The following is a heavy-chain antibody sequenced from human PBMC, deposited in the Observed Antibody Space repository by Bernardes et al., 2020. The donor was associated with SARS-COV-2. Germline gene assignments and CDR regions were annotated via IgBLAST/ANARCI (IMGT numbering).Heavy chain of an antibody. CDR2: ISSSSRYL. CDR3: ASLYGSGSYYKYYYGMDV. CDR1: GFTFRISS. V-gene: IGHV3-21*01. Sequence: LRLSCAASGFTFRISSMNWVRQAPGPGLACVSSISSSSRYLYYADSVKGRFTISRDNAKNSRYLQMNSLRAEDTAVYYCASLYGSGSYYKYYYGMDVWGQGTTVT. J-gene: IGHJ6*02. D-gene: IGHD3-10*01.